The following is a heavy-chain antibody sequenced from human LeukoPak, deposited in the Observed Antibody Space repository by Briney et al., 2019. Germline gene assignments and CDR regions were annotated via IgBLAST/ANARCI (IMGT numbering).Heavy chain of an antibody. J-gene: IGHJ4*02. D-gene: IGHD3-22*01. V-gene: IGHV3-48*03. Sequence: HPGGSLRLSCAASGFTFSSYEMNWVRQAPGKGLEWVSYISSSGSTIYYADSVKGRFTISRDNAKNSLYLQMNSLRAEDTAVYYCASRITMIVLPDYWGQGTLVTVSS. CDR1: GFTFSSYE. CDR2: ISSSGSTI. CDR3: ASRITMIVLPDY.